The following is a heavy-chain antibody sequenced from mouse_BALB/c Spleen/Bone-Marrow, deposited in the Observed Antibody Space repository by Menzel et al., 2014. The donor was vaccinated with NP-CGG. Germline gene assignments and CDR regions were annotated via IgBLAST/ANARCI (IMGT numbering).Heavy chain of an antibody. V-gene: IGHV1S56*01. D-gene: IGHD2-4*01. J-gene: IGHJ3*01. CDR3: ARRVYYDYDGGAWFAY. Sequence: VHLQQSGAELVKPGASVKLSCKASGYTFTSYDINWVRQRPEQGLEWIGWIFPGDGSTKYNEKFKGKATLTTDKSSSTAYMQLSRLTSEDSAVYFCARRVYYDYDGGAWFAYWGQGTLVTVSA. CDR2: IFPGDGST. CDR1: GYTFTSYD.